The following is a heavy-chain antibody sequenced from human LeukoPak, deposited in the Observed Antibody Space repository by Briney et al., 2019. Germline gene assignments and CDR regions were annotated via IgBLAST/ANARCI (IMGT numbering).Heavy chain of an antibody. J-gene: IGHJ6*03. Sequence: PGGSLRLSCAASGFTFDDYGTSWVRQAPGKGLEWVSGINWNGGSTGYADSVKGRFTISRDNAKNSLYLQMNSLRAEDTAVYYCAREDSGSYLYYYYYMDVWGKGTTVTISS. CDR2: INWNGGST. CDR3: AREDSGSYLYYYYYMDV. CDR1: GFTFDDYG. D-gene: IGHD1-26*01. V-gene: IGHV3-20*04.